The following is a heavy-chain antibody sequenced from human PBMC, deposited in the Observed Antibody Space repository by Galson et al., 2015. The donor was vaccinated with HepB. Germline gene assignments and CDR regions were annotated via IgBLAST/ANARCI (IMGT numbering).Heavy chain of an antibody. Sequence: SLRLSCAASGFTFSDYYMSWVRQAPGKGLEWLSYISGGTTYTKYADSVKGRFTISRDNAKNSLYLQMNSLRVEDTAVYYCARVVTVAGPLGPWGQGTLVAVSS. CDR2: ISGGTTYT. J-gene: IGHJ5*02. V-gene: IGHV3-11*06. CDR1: GFTFSDYY. CDR3: ARVVTVAGPLGP. D-gene: IGHD6-19*01.